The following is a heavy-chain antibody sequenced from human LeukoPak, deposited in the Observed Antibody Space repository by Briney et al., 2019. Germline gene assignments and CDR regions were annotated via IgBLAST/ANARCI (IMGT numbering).Heavy chain of an antibody. V-gene: IGHV3-9*01. CDR1: GFTFDDYA. J-gene: IGHJ6*03. D-gene: IGHD3-10*01. Sequence: GRSLRLSCAASGFTFDDYAMHWVRQAPGKGLEWVSGISWNSGSIGYADSVKGRFTISRDNAKNSLYLQMNSLRAEDTALYCCATLWPYYMDVWGKGTTVTVSS. CDR3: ATLWPYYMDV. CDR2: ISWNSGSI.